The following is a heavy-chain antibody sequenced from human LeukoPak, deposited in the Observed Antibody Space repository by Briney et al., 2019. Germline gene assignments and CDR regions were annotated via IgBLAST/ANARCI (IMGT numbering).Heavy chain of an antibody. CDR3: AISIVVVPAVNEAFDY. CDR2: ISAYNGNT. V-gene: IGHV1-18*01. Sequence: ASVKVSCKASGYTFTSYSISWVRQAPGQGLEWMGWISAYNGNTNYAQKLQGRVTMTTDTSTSTAYMELRSLRYDDTAVYYCAISIVVVPAVNEAFDYWGQGTLVTVSS. D-gene: IGHD2-2*01. J-gene: IGHJ4*02. CDR1: GYTFTSYS.